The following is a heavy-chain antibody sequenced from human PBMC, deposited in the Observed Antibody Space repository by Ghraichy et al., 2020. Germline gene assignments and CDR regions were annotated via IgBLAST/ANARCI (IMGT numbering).Heavy chain of an antibody. V-gene: IGHV3-30*02. CDR1: GFTCTYCG. J-gene: IGHJ4*02. CDR3: ARGESYGFDY. D-gene: IGHD1-26*01. CDR2: IRYDGGSI. Sequence: GGSLRLSCEASGFTCTYCGIHWVRQAPGKGLEWVSFIRYDGGSIYYADSVKGRFTISRDNSKNTLFLQMNSLRAEDTAVYYCARGESYGFDYWGQGVPVTVSS.